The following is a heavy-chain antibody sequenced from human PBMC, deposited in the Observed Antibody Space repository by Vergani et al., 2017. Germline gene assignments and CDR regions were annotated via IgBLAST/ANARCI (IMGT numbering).Heavy chain of an antibody. CDR2: IGGSGGNT. CDR3: AKGVSCSSTSCYEGRGYYYGMGV. V-gene: IGHV3-23*01. J-gene: IGHJ6*02. CDR1: GFTFSSYA. D-gene: IGHD2-2*01. Sequence: EVQLLESGGGLVQPGGSLRLSCAASGFTFSSYAMSWVRQVPGKGLEWVLGIGGSGGNTYYATSVKGRFTSSGNNSKNTLYLQMNSLRADDTAVYYCAKGVSCSSTSCYEGRGYYYGMGVWGQGTTVTFSS.